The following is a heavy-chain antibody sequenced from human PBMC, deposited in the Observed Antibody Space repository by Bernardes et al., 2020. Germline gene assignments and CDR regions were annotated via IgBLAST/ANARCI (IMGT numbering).Heavy chain of an antibody. CDR1: GGSISSSSYY. CDR2: IYYSGST. CDR3: GARIAAAGTLFDY. J-gene: IGHJ4*02. Sequence: TLSLTCTVSGGSISSSSYYWGWIRQPPGKGLEWIGSIYYSGSTYYNPSLKSRVTISVDTSKNQFSLKLSSVTAADTAVYYCGARIAAAGTLFDYWGQGTLVTVSS. V-gene: IGHV4-39*01. D-gene: IGHD6-13*01.